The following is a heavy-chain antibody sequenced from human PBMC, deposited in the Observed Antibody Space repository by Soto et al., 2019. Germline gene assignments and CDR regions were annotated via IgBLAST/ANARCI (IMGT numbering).Heavy chain of an antibody. D-gene: IGHD6-19*01. J-gene: IGHJ4*02. V-gene: IGHV1-2*02. CDR2: INPNSGDT. Sequence: QVQLVHSGAELKKPGASVKVSCKASGYTFTAYAMHWVRQAPGQGLEWMGWINPNSGDTTYAQKFQSRVTMTMDTSITTAYMELSSRSYDDTAVYYCAREASAVLALDYGGQGTLVTVAS. CDR3: AREASAVLALDY. CDR1: GYTFTAYA.